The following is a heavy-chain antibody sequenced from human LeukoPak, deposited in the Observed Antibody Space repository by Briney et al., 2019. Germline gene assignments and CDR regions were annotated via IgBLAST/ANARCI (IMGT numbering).Heavy chain of an antibody. D-gene: IGHD6-13*01. V-gene: IGHV1-69*06. J-gene: IGHJ4*02. CDR1: GGTFSSYA. CDR3: ASRPNVAAAGSNFDY. Sequence: ASVKVSCKASGGTFSSYAISWVRQAPGQGLEWMGGMIPIFGTANYAQKFQGRVTITADKSTSTAYMELSSLRSEDTAVYYCASRPNVAAAGSNFDYWGQGTLVTVSS. CDR2: MIPIFGTA.